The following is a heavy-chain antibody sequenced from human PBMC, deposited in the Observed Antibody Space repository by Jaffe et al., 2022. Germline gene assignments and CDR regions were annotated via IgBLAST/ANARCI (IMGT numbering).Heavy chain of an antibody. J-gene: IGHJ4*02. V-gene: IGHV3-15*01. CDR3: TTEQMVNWNWPVIPPAFQY. CDR2: IKSKTDGGTT. D-gene: IGHD1-7*01. Sequence: EVQLVESGGGLVKPGGSLRLSCAASGFTFSNAWMSWVRQAPGKGLEWVGRIKSKTDGGTTDYAAPVKGRFTISRDDSKNTLYLQMNSLKTEDTAVYYCTTEQMVNWNWPVIPPAFQYWGQGTLVTVSS. CDR1: GFTFSNAW.